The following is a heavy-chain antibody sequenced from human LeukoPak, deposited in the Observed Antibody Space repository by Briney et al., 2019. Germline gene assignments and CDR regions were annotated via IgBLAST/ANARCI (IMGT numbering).Heavy chain of an antibody. CDR1: GFSLSTTGVG. J-gene: IGHJ5*02. D-gene: IGHD3-16*01. V-gene: IGHV2-5*02. CDR2: IFWDDDK. Sequence: SGPTLVNPTQTLTLTCTFSGFSLSTTGVGVGWIRQPPGKALEWLAVIFWDDDKRYSSSLKGRLTITKDTSKNQVVLTMTNMDPVDTATYYCARRTSWGGTRWFDPWGQGTLVTVSS. CDR3: ARRTSWGGTRWFDP.